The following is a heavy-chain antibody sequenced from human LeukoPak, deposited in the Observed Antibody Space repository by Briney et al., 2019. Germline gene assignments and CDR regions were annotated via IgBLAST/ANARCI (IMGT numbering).Heavy chain of an antibody. V-gene: IGHV1-18*01. D-gene: IGHD2-2*02. CDR2: ISAYNGNT. J-gene: IGHJ5*02. CDR3: ARGLVPAAICWWFDP. CDR1: GYTFTSYG. Sequence: ASVKVSCKASGYTFTSYGISWVRQAPGQGLEWMGWISAYNGNTNYAQKLQGRVTMTTDISTSTAYMELRSLRSDDTAVYYCARGLVPAAICWWFDPWGQGTLVTVSS.